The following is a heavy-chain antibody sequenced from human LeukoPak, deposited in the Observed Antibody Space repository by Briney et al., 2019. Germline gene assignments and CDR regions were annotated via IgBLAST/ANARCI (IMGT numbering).Heavy chain of an antibody. J-gene: IGHJ4*02. CDR1: GGSISSNSYY. V-gene: IGHV4-39*02. CDR2: IYYSGST. D-gene: IGHD3-22*01. Sequence: SETLSLTCAVSGGSISSNSYYWGWIRQPPGKGLEWIGSIYYSGSTYYNPSLKSRVTISVDTSKNQFSLKLSSVTAADTAAYYCAREGNYYDSSGYYPPYFDYWGQGTLVTVSS. CDR3: AREGNYYDSSGYYPPYFDY.